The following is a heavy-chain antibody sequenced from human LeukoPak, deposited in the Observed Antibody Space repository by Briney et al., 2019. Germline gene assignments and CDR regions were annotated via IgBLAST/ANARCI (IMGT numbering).Heavy chain of an antibody. D-gene: IGHD3-3*01. CDR1: GFTFCSYW. Sequence: GGAPRHSCAASGFTFCSYWMHWVRHALREGLVWVSLINSDGGSTIYADSVKGRFTIARDKVKNTLYLQMNSLRAEDTAVYYCARGLTIFGVVNDAFDIWGQGTMVTVSS. CDR2: INSDGGST. J-gene: IGHJ3*02. V-gene: IGHV3-74*01. CDR3: ARGLTIFGVVNDAFDI.